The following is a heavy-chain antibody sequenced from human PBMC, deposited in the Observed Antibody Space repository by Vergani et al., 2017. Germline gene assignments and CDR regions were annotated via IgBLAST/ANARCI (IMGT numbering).Heavy chain of an antibody. V-gene: IGHV3-30*02. J-gene: IGHJ4*02. CDR3: ARDLAYCHEGSCAL. CDR1: GFTFNRYG. D-gene: IGHD2-15*01. CDR2: VLFDGSNE. Sequence: QVQLVQSGGGVVQPGGSLRLPCVASGFTFNRYGIQWVRQAPGKGLEWVAYVLFDGSNEYYADSVKGRFIVSRDNSNDALYLQMNSLRTDDTAVYYCARDLAYCHEGSCALWGQGSVVTVSS.